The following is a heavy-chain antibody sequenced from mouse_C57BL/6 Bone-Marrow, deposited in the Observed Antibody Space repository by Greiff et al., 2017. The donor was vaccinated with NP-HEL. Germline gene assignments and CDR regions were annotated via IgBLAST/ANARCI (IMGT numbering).Heavy chain of an antibody. V-gene: IGHV1-64*01. CDR3: YDYDGYFDY. CDR1: GYTFTSYW. J-gene: IGHJ2*01. Sequence: QVQLQQSGAELVKPGASVKLSCKASGYTFTSYWMHWVKQRPGQGLEWIGMIHPNSGSTNYNEKFKSKATLTVDKSSSTAYMQLSSLTSEDSAVYYCYDYDGYFDYWGQGTTLTVSS. CDR2: IHPNSGST. D-gene: IGHD2-4*01.